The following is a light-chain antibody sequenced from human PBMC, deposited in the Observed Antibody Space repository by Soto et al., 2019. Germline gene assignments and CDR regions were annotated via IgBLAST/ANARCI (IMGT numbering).Light chain of an antibody. Sequence: TQMTQSPSALSASLGDRVTITFRASQSISSYLNWYQQKVGKAPKLLIYASTNLLSGVPSRFSGRGAGTDFTLTISRLQPEDSATYYCQQTYDAPLTFGQGTRLEIK. CDR2: AST. CDR3: QQTYDAPLT. V-gene: IGKV1-39*01. CDR1: QSISSY. J-gene: IGKJ5*01.